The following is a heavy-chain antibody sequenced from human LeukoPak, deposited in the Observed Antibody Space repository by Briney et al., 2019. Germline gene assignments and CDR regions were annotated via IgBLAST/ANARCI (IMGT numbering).Heavy chain of an antibody. Sequence: GPSVKVSCKASGYTFTSYDINWVRQATGQGLEWMGFMNPNSGNTVYAQKFQGRVTMTRDTSISTAYMELSSLRSEDTALYYCARVPRELGAYWGQGTLVTVSS. D-gene: IGHD3-16*01. CDR3: ARVPRELGAY. V-gene: IGHV1-8*01. CDR1: GYTFTSYD. J-gene: IGHJ4*02. CDR2: MNPNSGNT.